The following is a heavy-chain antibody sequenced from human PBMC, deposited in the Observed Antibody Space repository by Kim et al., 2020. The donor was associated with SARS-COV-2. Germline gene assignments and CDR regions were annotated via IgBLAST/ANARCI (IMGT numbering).Heavy chain of an antibody. V-gene: IGHV1-18*01. CDR3: ARDIGRGYSYGNYDY. J-gene: IGHJ4*02. Sequence: QKLQGRVTMTTDTSTSTAYMELRSLRSDDTAVYYCARDIGRGYSYGNYDYWGQGTLVTVSS. D-gene: IGHD5-18*01.